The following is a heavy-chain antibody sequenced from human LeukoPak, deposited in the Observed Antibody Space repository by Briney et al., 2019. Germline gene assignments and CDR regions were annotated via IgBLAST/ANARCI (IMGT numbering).Heavy chain of an antibody. J-gene: IGHJ2*01. D-gene: IGHD2-15*01. CDR2: LVTNDDT. Sequence: GGSLRLSCTASGFTFSSHDMHWVRQAPGKGLEWVSGLVTNDDTYYAASVKGRFTISRENAKNSLCLQMNSLRAEDTALYYCAREVGVPGTWYFDLWGRGTLVTVSS. V-gene: IGHV3-13*01. CDR1: GFTFSSHD. CDR3: AREVGVPGTWYFDL.